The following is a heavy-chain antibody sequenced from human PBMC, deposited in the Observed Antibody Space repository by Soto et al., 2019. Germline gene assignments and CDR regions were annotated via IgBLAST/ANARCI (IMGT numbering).Heavy chain of an antibody. D-gene: IGHD3-22*01. CDR2: INPNSGNI. CDR3: ARDHPPMVITGGFAY. J-gene: IGHJ4*02. CDR1: GDTFTTYD. Sequence: AASVKVSCKASGDTFTTYDINWVRQATGHGLEWMGWINPNSGNIGYAQRFQGRVTMTRDTAIRTAYMEVSSLRSDDSAVYYCARDHPPMVITGGFAYWGQGTLVTVSS. V-gene: IGHV1-8*01.